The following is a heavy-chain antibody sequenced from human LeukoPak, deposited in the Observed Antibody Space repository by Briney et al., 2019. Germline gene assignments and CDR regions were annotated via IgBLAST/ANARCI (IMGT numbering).Heavy chain of an antibody. CDR3: ARDRGTVVANYFDY. Sequence: GASVKVSCKASGYTFTSYGISWVRQAPGQGLEWMGWISAYNGNTNYAQKLQGRVTMTTDTSTSTAYMELRSLRSDDTAVYYCARDRGTVVANYFDYWGQGTLVTVSS. D-gene: IGHD4-23*01. J-gene: IGHJ4*02. CDR2: ISAYNGNT. CDR1: GYTFTSYG. V-gene: IGHV1-18*01.